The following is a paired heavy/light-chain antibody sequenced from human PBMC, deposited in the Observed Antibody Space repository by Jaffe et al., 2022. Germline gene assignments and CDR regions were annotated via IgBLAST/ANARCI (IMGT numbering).Heavy chain of an antibody. CDR3: ARVGPTAKSGIAVAGREVWYFDY. V-gene: IGHV3-21*01. J-gene: IGHJ4*02. D-gene: IGHD6-19*01. CDR2: ISSSSSYI. CDR1: GFTFSSYS. Sequence: EVQLVESGGGLVKPGGSLRLSCAASGFTFSSYSMNWVRQAPGKGLEWVSSISSSSSYIYYADSVKGRFTISRDNAKNSLYLQMNSLRAEDTAVYYCARVGPTAKSGIAVAGREVWYFDYWGQGTLVTVSS.
Light chain of an antibody. CDR2: GKN. CDR1: SLRSYY. V-gene: IGLV3-19*01. J-gene: IGLJ3*02. CDR3: NSRDSSGNHPWV. Sequence: SSELTQDPAVSVALGQTVRITCQGDSLRSYYASWYQQKPGQAPVLVIYGKNNRPSGIPDRFSGSSSGNTASLTITGAQAEDEADYYCNSRDSSGNHPWVFGGGTKLTVL.